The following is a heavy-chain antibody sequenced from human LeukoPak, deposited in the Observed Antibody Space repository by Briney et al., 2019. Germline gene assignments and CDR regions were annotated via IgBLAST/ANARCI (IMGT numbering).Heavy chain of an antibody. CDR2: INHSGST. D-gene: IGHD5-18*01. CDR1: GGSFSGYY. Sequence: PSETLSLTCAVYGGSFSGYYWSWIRHPPGKGLERIGEINHSGSTNYNPSLKSRVTVSVDTSKNQFSLKLSSVTAADTAVYYCARGDTAMVTDFDYWGQGTLVTVSS. V-gene: IGHV4-34*01. J-gene: IGHJ4*02. CDR3: ARGDTAMVTDFDY.